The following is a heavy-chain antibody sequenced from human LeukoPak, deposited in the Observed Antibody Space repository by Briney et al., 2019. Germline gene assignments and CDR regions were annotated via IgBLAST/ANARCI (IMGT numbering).Heavy chain of an antibody. CDR1: GGSISSSSYY. D-gene: IGHD3-22*01. Sequence: KTSETLSLTCTVSGGSISSSSYYWGWIRQPPGKGLEWIGSIYYSGSTNYKPSLKSRVTISVETSKNQFSLKLRSVTAADTAVYYCARVTGYMIEDYFDYWGQGTLVTVSS. J-gene: IGHJ4*02. CDR2: IYYSGST. V-gene: IGHV4-39*07. CDR3: ARVTGYMIEDYFDY.